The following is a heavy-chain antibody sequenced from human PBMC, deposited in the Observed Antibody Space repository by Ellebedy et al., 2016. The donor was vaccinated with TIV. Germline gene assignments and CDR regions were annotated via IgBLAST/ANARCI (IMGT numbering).Heavy chain of an antibody. J-gene: IGHJ5*02. V-gene: IGHV4-31*03. CDR3: VRDLAVADWNGNWFDT. D-gene: IGHD6-19*01. CDR1: GDSIATGGFY. Sequence: SETLSLTCTVSGDSIATGGFYWTWIRQHPGKGLEWIGYVNYGGSTSYNPSLKGRITMSVDISKSQFSLRLTSVTAADTAIYFCVRDLAVADWNGNWFDTWGQGLLVTVSS. CDR2: VNYGGST.